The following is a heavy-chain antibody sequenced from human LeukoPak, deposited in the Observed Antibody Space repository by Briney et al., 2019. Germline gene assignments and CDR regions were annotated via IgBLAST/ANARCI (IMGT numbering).Heavy chain of an antibody. V-gene: IGHV4-59*01. CDR1: GGAISSYY. CDR3: ARDKGFSINSPFDP. D-gene: IGHD3-10*01. Sequence: PSETLSLTCTVSGGAISSYYWSWIRQPPGKGLEWIGHIYYTGSTNYNPSLQSRVTISVDTSNHHFSLKLSSMTAADTAVYYCARDKGFSINSPFDPWGQGTLVTVSS. J-gene: IGHJ5*02. CDR2: IYYTGST.